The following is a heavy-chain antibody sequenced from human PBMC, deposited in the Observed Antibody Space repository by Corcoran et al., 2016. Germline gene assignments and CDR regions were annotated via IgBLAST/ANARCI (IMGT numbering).Heavy chain of an antibody. CDR2: ISSSSSTI. V-gene: IGHV3-48*02. D-gene: IGHD3-16*02. Sequence: EVQLVESGGGLVQPGGSLRLSCAASGFTFSSYSMNWVRQAPGKGLDWVSYISSSSSTIYYADSVKGRFTISRDNAKNSLYLQMNSLRDEDTAVYYCARDLMITFGGVIVPWGQGTLVTVSS. CDR1: GFTFSSYS. J-gene: IGHJ5*02. CDR3: ARDLMITFGGVIVP.